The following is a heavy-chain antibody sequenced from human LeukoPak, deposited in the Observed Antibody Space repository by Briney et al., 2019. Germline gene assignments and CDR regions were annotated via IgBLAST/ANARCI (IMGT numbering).Heavy chain of an antibody. J-gene: IGHJ4*02. D-gene: IGHD6-19*01. V-gene: IGHV3-30*04. Sequence: GRSLRLSCAASGFTFSSYAMHWVRQAPGKGLEWVAVISYDGSNKYYADSVKGRFTISRDNSKNTLYLQMNSLRAEDTAVYYCAGSSGLYWGQGTLVTVSS. CDR2: ISYDGSNK. CDR1: GFTFSSYA. CDR3: AGSSGLY.